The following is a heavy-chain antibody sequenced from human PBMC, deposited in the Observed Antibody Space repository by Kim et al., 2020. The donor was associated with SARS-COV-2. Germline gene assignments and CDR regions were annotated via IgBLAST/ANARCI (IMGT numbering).Heavy chain of an antibody. Sequence: ASVKVSCKASGYTFTSYDINWVRQATGQGLEWMGWMNPNSGNTGYAQKFQGRVTMTRNTSISTAYMELSSLRSEDTAVYYCARGPYDFWSGYYGVYYYYGMDVWGQGTTVTVSS. CDR3: ARGPYDFWSGYYGVYYYYGMDV. CDR2: MNPNSGNT. D-gene: IGHD3-3*01. CDR1: GYTFTSYD. J-gene: IGHJ6*02. V-gene: IGHV1-8*01.